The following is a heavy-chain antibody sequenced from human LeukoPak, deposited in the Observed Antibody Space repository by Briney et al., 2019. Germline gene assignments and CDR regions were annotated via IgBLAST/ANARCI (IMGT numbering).Heavy chain of an antibody. D-gene: IGHD1-26*01. CDR2: ITATSSST. CDR1: GFTFSSYG. V-gene: IGHV3-23*01. J-gene: IGHJ6*03. Sequence: PGESLRLSCAASGFTFSSYGMSWVRQAPGKGLEWVSAITATSSSTHDADSVQGRFTISRDNSKNTLYLQMNSLGPEDTAVYYCARDPYSGNYGNYYYYYMDVWGKGTTVTISS. CDR3: ARDPYSGNYGNYYYYYMDV.